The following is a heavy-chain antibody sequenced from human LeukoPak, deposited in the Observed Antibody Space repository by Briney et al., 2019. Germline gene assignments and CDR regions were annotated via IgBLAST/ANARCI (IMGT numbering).Heavy chain of an antibody. D-gene: IGHD4-23*01. CDR1: GYTFPKYG. Sequence: ASVKVSCKASGYDASGYTFPKYGINWVRQAPGRGLEWMGWISVKTGDTNYAQKIQDRVTLTTDTPKRTVYMELRSLKSDDTAVYYCARLKFGVNSSDKWGQGTLVTVSS. CDR3: ARLKFGVNSSDK. J-gene: IGHJ4*02. V-gene: IGHV1-18*01. CDR2: ISVKTGDT.